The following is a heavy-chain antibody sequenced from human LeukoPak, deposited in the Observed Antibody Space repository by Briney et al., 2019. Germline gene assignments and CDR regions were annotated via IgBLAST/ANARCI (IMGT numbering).Heavy chain of an antibody. Sequence: SETLSLTCAVSGGSISSSNWWSWVRQPPGKGLEWIGEIYHSGSTNYNPSLKSRVTISVDTSKNQFSLKLSSVTAADTAVYYCARGFVDIVATTTFDYWGQGTLVTVSS. D-gene: IGHD5-12*01. J-gene: IGHJ4*02. CDR2: IYHSGST. V-gene: IGHV4-4*02. CDR1: GGSISSSNW. CDR3: ARGFVDIVATTTFDY.